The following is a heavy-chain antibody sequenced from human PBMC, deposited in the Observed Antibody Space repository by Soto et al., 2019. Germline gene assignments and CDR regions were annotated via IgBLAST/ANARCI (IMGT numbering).Heavy chain of an antibody. CDR1: GFPFSSYA. J-gene: IGHJ6*02. CDR2: VSNDGSNT. Sequence: GRSLLLSWGASGFPFSSYAMHWVRRAPGKGLEWVAVVSNDGSNTYYAVSVKGRFTISRDNSKSSLYLQMNSLRAEDTAVYYCARDRARHHVLLWFGEGMDVWGHGTTVTVSS. V-gene: IGHV3-30-3*01. D-gene: IGHD3-10*01. CDR3: ARDRARHHVLLWFGEGMDV.